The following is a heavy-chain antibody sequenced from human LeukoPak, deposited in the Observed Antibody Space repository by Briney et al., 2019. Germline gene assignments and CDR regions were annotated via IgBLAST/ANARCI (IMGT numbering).Heavy chain of an antibody. CDR3: ARVRTLYCSSTSCQGDAFDI. V-gene: IGHV4-39*07. CDR1: GGSISSSSSY. D-gene: IGHD2-2*01. Sequence: SETLSLTCTVSGGSISSSSSYWGWIRQPPGKGLEWIGSIYYSGSAYCNPSLKSRVTMSVDTSKNQFSLKLSSVTAADTAVYYCARVRTLYCSSTSCQGDAFDIWGQGTMVTVSS. J-gene: IGHJ3*02. CDR2: IYYSGSA.